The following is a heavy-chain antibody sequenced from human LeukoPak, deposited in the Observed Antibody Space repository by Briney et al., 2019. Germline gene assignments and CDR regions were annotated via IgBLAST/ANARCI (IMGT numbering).Heavy chain of an antibody. CDR3: AQRIFGFDP. CDR2: INHSGST. V-gene: IGHV4-4*02. J-gene: IGHJ5*02. Sequence: SGTLSLTCAVSGGSISSSNWWSWVRQPPGKGLEWIGEINHSGSTNYNPSLKSRVTISVDTSKNQFSLKLSSVTAADTAVYYCAQRIFGFDPWGQGTLVTVSS. D-gene: IGHD3-3*01. CDR1: GGSISSSNW.